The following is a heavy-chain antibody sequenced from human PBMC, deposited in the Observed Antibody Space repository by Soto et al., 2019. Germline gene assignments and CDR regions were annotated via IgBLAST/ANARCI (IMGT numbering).Heavy chain of an antibody. V-gene: IGHV5-51*01. CDR2: IYPGDSDT. CDR1: GYSFTSYW. J-gene: IGHJ6*03. D-gene: IGHD2-15*01. CDR3: ARSLGGCSGGSCCLLASVQSYYYMDV. Sequence: GESLKISCKGSGYSFTSYWIGWVRQMPGKGLEWMGIIYPGDSDTRYSPSFQGQVTISADKSISAAYLQWSSLKASDTAMYYCARSLGGCSGGSCCLLASVQSYYYMDVWGKGTTVTVSS.